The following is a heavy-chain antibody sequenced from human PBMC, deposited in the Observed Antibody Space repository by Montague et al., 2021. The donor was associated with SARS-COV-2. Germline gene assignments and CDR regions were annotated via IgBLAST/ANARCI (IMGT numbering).Heavy chain of an antibody. CDR3: ARAQNICFIATCVNYFAL. V-gene: IGHV4-59*01. CDR1: GGSIRSYY. CDR2: VHYTGST. Sequence: SETLSLTCEVSGGSIRSYYWSWIRQSPGKGLEWIGYVHYTGSTKYNPSLKTRVTLSLDTPKNHFSLRLSSVTAADTAVYYRARAQNICFIATCVNYFALWGMGALVSVSS. J-gene: IGHJ4*02. D-gene: IGHD2-15*01.